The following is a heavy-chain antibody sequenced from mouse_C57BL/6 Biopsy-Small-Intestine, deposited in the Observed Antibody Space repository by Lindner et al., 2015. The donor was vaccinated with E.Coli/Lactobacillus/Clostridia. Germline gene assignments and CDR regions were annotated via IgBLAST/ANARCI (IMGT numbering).Heavy chain of an antibody. J-gene: IGHJ2*01. Sequence: VQLQESGAEVMKPGASVKLSCKATGYTFTGYWIEWVKQRPGHGLEWIGEILPGSTGTSYNERFKGKATFTADTSSNTAYMRLSSPTTGDSAIYYCAREGDYDYDVVDYWGQGTTLTVSS. CDR2: ILPGSTGT. D-gene: IGHD2-4*01. CDR1: GYTFTGYW. CDR3: AREGDYDYDVVDY. V-gene: IGHV1-9*01.